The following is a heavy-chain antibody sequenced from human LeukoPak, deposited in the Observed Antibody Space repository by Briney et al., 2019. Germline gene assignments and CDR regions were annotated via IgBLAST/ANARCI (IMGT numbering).Heavy chain of an antibody. CDR3: ARDSRAAIRAYYYYYYIDV. CDR1: GGTFCSYA. Sequence: ASAKVSRKASGGTFCSYAISWMRQTPHQGREWMGGIIPTFGTANNAQTSKGRATITAAESTSTAYMELSSLRSEDTAVYYCARDSRAAIRAYYYYYYIDVGGKGTTVTVSS. CDR2: IIPTFGTA. D-gene: IGHD2-2*01. V-gene: IGHV1-69*13. J-gene: IGHJ6*03.